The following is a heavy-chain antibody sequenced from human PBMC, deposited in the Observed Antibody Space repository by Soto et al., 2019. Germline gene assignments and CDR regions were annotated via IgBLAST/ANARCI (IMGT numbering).Heavy chain of an antibody. CDR3: VRLEGLATISYYFDF. D-gene: IGHD3-9*01. J-gene: IGHJ4*02. CDR1: GDSINSDKYY. CDR2: IYYRGNT. V-gene: IGHV4-39*01. Sequence: QLQLQESGPGLVKPSETLSLTCSVSGDSINSDKYYWGWIRQPPGKGLEWIGSIYYRGNTYYNPSLQTRVTISLDKSKGQFSLKLNSVTAADSAVYFCVRLEGLATISYYFDFWGQGALVTVSS.